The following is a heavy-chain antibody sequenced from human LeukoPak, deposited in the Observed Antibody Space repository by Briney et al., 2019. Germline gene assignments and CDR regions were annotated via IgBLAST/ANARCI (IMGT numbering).Heavy chain of an antibody. D-gene: IGHD1-26*01. CDR3: ARGGRSGKDLRPHRWFDP. CDR2: IYYSGST. V-gene: IGHV4-39*07. Sequence: SETLSLTCTVSGGSISSSSYYWGWIRQPPGKGLEWIGSIYYSGSTYYNPSLKSRVTISVDKFKNQFSLKLSSVTAADTAVYYCARGGRSGKDLRPHRWFDPWGQGTLVTVSS. J-gene: IGHJ5*02. CDR1: GGSISSSSYY.